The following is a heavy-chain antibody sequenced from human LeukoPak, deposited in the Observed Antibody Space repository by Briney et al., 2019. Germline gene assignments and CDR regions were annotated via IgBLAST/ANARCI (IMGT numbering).Heavy chain of an antibody. CDR1: GGSFSGYY. CDR2: INHSGST. J-gene: IGHJ4*02. D-gene: IGHD5-18*01. V-gene: IGHV4-34*01. Sequence: SETLSLTCAVYGGSFSGYYWSWIRQPPGKGLEWIGEINHSGSTNYNPSLKSRVTISVDTSKNQFSLKLSSVTAADTAVYYCARKRAPRILYSYGLGPPDFDYWGQGTLVTVSS. CDR3: ARKRAPRILYSYGLGPPDFDY.